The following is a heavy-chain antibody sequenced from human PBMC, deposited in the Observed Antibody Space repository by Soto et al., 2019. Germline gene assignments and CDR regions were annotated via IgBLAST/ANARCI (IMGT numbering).Heavy chain of an antibody. CDR2: IYYMVGT. Sequence: SXTQSLTCIDAGEAISSSSYYWGWNRQPPGKGVEWIGSIYYMVGTYYNPSCKSLVTISIDTSKNQFSLKLSSVTATDTAVYDCARQRTTVVTQAYLDHWGQGALVTVS. CDR3: ARQRTTVVTQAYLDH. CDR1: GEAISSSSYY. J-gene: IGHJ4*02. D-gene: IGHD2-21*02. V-gene: IGHV4-39*01.